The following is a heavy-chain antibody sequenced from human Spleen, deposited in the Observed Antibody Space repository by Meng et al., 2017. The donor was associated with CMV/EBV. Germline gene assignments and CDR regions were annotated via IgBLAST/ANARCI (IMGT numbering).Heavy chain of an antibody. CDR2: INPNSGGT. J-gene: IGHJ6*02. V-gene: IGHV1-2*02. Sequence: ASVKVSCKASGYTFTGYYMHWVRQAPGQGLEWMGWINPNSGGTNYAQKFQGRVTMTRDTSISTAYMELSRLRSDDTAVYYCARDGNIPIFGVVTRNYGMGVWGQGTTVTVSS. CDR3: ARDGNIPIFGVVTRNYGMGV. CDR1: GYTFTGYY. D-gene: IGHD3-3*01.